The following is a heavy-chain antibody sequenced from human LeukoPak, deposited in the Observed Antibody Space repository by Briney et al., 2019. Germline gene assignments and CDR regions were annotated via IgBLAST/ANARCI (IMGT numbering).Heavy chain of an antibody. CDR1: GGSISSSSYY. D-gene: IGHD1-1*01. Sequence: SETLSLTCTVSGGSISSSSYYWGWIRQPPGKGLEWIGYIYYSGSTNYNPSLKSRVTISVDTSKNQFSLKLSSVTAADTAVYYCARNGNEARYYYYMDVWGKGTTVTVSS. CDR2: IYYSGST. J-gene: IGHJ6*03. CDR3: ARNGNEARYYYYMDV. V-gene: IGHV4-61*05.